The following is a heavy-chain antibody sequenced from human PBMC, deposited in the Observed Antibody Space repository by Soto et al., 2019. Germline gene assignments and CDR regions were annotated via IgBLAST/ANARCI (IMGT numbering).Heavy chain of an antibody. CDR1: GGSISGGGYS. CDR3: ARXHFWSGYSTYYYCGMDV. CDR2: IYHSGST. Sequence: SETLSLTCAVSGGSISGGGYSWSWIRQPPGKGLEWIGYIYHSGSTYYNPSLKSRVTISVDRSKNQFSLKLSSVTAADTAVYYCARXHFWSGYSTYYYCGMDVWGQGTTVTVSS. J-gene: IGHJ6*02. V-gene: IGHV4-30-2*01. D-gene: IGHD3-3*01.